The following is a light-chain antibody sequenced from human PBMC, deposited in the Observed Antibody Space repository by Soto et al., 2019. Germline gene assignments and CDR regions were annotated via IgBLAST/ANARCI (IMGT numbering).Light chain of an antibody. J-gene: IGKJ2*01. CDR2: GAS. Sequence: EIVLTQSPGTLSLSPGERATLSCRASQSVSSNYLAWYQQKPGQAPRLLMYGASSRATGIPDRFSGRGSGTDFTLTISRLEPEDLGVYYCQQFGGSPYTFGQGTKLEIK. CDR3: QQFGGSPYT. V-gene: IGKV3-20*01. CDR1: QSVSSNY.